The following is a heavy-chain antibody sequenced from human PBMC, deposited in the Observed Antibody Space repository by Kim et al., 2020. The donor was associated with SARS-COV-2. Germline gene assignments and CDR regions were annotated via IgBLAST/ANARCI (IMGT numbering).Heavy chain of an antibody. V-gene: IGHV3-33*05. J-gene: IGHJ4*02. CDR1: GFTFSSYG. CDR2: ILYDGSNK. Sequence: GGSLRLSCAASGFTFSSYGMHWVRQAPGKGLEWVAVILYDGSNKYYADSVKGRFTISRDNSKNTLYLQMNSLRAEDTAVYYCARDQSAGYSSSWNDYWGQGTLVTVSS. CDR3: ARDQSAGYSSSWNDY. D-gene: IGHD6-13*01.